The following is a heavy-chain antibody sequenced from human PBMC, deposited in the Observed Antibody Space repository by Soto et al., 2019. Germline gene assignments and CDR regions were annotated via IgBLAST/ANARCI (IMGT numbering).Heavy chain of an antibody. V-gene: IGHV1-18*01. CDR2: ISAYDGKT. CDR3: ARDPHEFWTSYWFDP. J-gene: IGHJ5*02. Sequence: SVKVSCKTSGYTFNTYGINWVRQAPGQGLELMGWISAYDGKTTYAEKFQGRVTMTTDTSTSTAYMELRSLRSDDTAIYYCARDPHEFWTSYWFDPWGQGTPVTVYS. D-gene: IGHD3-3*01. CDR1: GYTFNTYG.